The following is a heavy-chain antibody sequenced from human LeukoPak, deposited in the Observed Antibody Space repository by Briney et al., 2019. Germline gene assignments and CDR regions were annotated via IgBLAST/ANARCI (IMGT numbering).Heavy chain of an antibody. Sequence: PGGSLRLSCAASGFTFSSYGMHWVRQAPGKGLEWVAVISYDGSNKYYADSVKGRFTISRDNAKNSLYLQMNSLRAEDTAVYYCARGPVTDYWGQGTLVTVSS. CDR1: GFTFSSYG. CDR2: ISYDGSNK. J-gene: IGHJ4*02. V-gene: IGHV3-30*03. CDR3: ARGPVTDY.